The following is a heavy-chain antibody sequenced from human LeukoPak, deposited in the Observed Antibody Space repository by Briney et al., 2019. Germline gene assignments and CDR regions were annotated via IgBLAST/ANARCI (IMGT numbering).Heavy chain of an antibody. V-gene: IGHV4-59*01. Sequence: SETLSLTCTVSGGSISSYYWGWIRQPPGKGLEWLGYIYYTGSSNYNPSLKSRVSISVDTSKNQFSLKLSSVTAADTAVYYCARGPSAAVKYLDFWGQGTLVTVSS. CDR3: ARGPSAAVKYLDF. D-gene: IGHD6-13*01. CDR2: IYYTGSS. CDR1: GGSISSYY. J-gene: IGHJ4*02.